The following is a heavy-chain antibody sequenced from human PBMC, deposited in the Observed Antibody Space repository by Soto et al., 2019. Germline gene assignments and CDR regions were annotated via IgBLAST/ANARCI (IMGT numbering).Heavy chain of an antibody. CDR2: IWYDGSNK. J-gene: IGHJ4*02. D-gene: IGHD6-13*01. CDR1: GFTFSSYG. CDR3: ARDRPNSSSWSYYFDY. Sequence: QVQLVESGGGVVQPGRSLRLSCAASGFTFSSYGMHWVRQAPGKGLEWVAVIWYDGSNKYYADSVKGRFTISRDNSKNTLYLQMNSLRAEDTAVYYCARDRPNSSSWSYYFDYWGQGTLVTVSS. V-gene: IGHV3-33*01.